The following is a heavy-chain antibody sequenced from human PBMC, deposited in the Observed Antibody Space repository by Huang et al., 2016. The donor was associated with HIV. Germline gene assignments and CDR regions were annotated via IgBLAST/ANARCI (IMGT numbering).Heavy chain of an antibody. Sequence: EVQLWESGGTLVQPGGSLRLSCGDSGFTFSNYAMRWVRQAPGKELEWVSFISGSSGTIYYADSVKGRFTISRDNVKKTVYLQMNSLRVEDAAVYYCAKDRGDGYSGYDYDYWGQGTLVTVSS. CDR2: ISGSSGTI. CDR1: GFTFSNYA. V-gene: IGHV3-23*01. J-gene: IGHJ4*02. CDR3: AKDRGDGYSGYDYDY. D-gene: IGHD5-12*01.